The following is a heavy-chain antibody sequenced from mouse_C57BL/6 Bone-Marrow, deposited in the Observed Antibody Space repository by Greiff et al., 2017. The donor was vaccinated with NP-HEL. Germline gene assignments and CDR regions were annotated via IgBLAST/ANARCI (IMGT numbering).Heavy chain of an antibody. Sequence: LVESGAELARPGASVKLSCKASGYTFTSYGISWVKQRTGQGLEWIGEIYPRSGNTYYNEKFKGKATLTADKSSSTAYMELRSLTSEDSAVYFCARNDGYYVLAMDYWGQGTSVTVSS. CDR2: IYPRSGNT. V-gene: IGHV1-81*01. CDR1: GYTFTSYG. CDR3: ARNDGYYVLAMDY. D-gene: IGHD2-3*01. J-gene: IGHJ4*01.